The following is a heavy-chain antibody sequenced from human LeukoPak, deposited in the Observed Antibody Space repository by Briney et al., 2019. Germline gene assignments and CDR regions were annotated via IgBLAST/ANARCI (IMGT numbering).Heavy chain of an antibody. J-gene: IGHJ4*02. CDR2: ISSSGSTI. Sequence: GGSLRLSCAASGFTFSDYYMSWIRQAPGKGLEWVSYISSSGSTIYYADSVKGRFTISRDNAKNSLYLQMNSLRAEDTAVYYCARDPLNYYDSSGYYWGVYFDYWGQGTLVTVSS. CDR3: ARDPLNYYDSSGYYWGVYFDY. V-gene: IGHV3-11*01. CDR1: GFTFSDYY. D-gene: IGHD3-22*01.